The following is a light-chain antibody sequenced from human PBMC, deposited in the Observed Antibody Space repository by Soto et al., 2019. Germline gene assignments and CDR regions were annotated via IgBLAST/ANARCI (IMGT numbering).Light chain of an antibody. J-gene: IGLJ1*01. CDR2: EVN. Sequence: QSALTQPPSASGSPGQSVTISCTGTSSDVGGYNYVSWYQQHPDKAPKLMIYEVNKRPSGVPERFSGSKSGNTASLTVSGLQAEDEADYYCCSHAGSNNFYVFGTGTKVTV. CDR3: CSHAGSNNFYV. V-gene: IGLV2-8*01. CDR1: SSDVGGYNY.